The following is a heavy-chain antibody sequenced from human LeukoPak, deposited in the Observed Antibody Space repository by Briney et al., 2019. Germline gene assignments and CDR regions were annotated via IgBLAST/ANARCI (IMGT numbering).Heavy chain of an antibody. V-gene: IGHV4-34*01. J-gene: IGHJ4*02. D-gene: IGHD2-2*01. Sequence: SETLSLTCAVYGASFSGYYWSWIRQPPGKGLEWIGEINHSGSTNYNPSLKSRVTISVDTSKNQFSLKLSSVTAADTAVYYCARVVPAAAKDYWGQGTLVTVSS. CDR3: ARVVPAAAKDY. CDR2: INHSGST. CDR1: GASFSGYY.